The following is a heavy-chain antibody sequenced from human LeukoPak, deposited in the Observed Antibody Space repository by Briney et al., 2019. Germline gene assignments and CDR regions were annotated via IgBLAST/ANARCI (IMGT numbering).Heavy chain of an antibody. CDR1: GGSFSGYY. CDR2: IYQTGST. J-gene: IGHJ5*02. V-gene: IGHV4-34*01. Sequence: SETLSLTCAFSGGSFSGYYWSWIRQPPGKGLEWIGEIYQTGSTNYNPSLKSRVTISVDTSKNQFSLKMSSVTAADTAVYYCARKGGGQLVNTRRWFDPWGQGTLVTVSS. CDR3: ARKGGGQLVNTRRWFDP. D-gene: IGHD6-13*01.